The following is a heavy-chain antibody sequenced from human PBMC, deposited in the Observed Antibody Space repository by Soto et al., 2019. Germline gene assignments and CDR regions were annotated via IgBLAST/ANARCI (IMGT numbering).Heavy chain of an antibody. CDR2: ISGSGGST. J-gene: IGHJ4*02. CDR3: ARGVVVVAGVSNF. D-gene: IGHD2-15*01. V-gene: IGHV3-23*01. CDR1: GFTFSSYA. Sequence: GGSLRLSCAASGFTFSSYAMSWVRQAPGKGLEWVSAISGSGGSTYYADSVKGRFTISRDNSKNTSYLHMNSLRAEDTAVYYCARGVVVVAGVSNFWGQGTLVTVSS.